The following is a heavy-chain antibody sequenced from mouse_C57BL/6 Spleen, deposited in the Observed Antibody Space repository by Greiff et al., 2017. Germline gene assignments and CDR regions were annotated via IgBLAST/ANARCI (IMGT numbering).Heavy chain of an antibody. CDR1: GYTFTSYW. Sequence: QVQLQQPGTELVKPGASGYTFTSYWMHWVQQRPGQGLELIGNINPSNGGTNYNEKFKSKATLTVDKSSSTAYMQLSSLTSEDSAVYYCAGGYYYFDYWGQGTTLTVSS. CDR2: INPSNGGT. V-gene: IGHV1-53*01. CDR3: AGGYYYFDY. J-gene: IGHJ2*01. D-gene: IGHD2-3*01.